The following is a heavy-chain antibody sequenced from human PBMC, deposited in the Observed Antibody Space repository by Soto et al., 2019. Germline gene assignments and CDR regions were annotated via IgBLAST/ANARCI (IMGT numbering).Heavy chain of an antibody. Sequence: QLQLQESGPGLVKPSETLSLTCTVSGGSISSSSYYWGWIRQPPGKGLEWIGSIYYSGSTYYNPSLKSRVTISVDTSKNQFSLKLSSVTAADTAVYYCARPGLGSSSRDDAFDIWGQGTMVTVSS. CDR1: GGSISSSSYY. CDR3: ARPGLGSSSRDDAFDI. V-gene: IGHV4-39*01. D-gene: IGHD6-6*01. J-gene: IGHJ3*02. CDR2: IYYSGST.